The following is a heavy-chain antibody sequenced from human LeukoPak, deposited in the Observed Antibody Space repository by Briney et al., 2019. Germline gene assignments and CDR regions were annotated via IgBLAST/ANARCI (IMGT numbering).Heavy chain of an antibody. CDR1: GGSISNHNW. J-gene: IGHJ4*02. V-gene: IGHV4-4*02. D-gene: IGHD2-21*02. Sequence: PSGTLSLTCAVSGGSISNHNWWSWVRQPPGKGLEWIGEIYHTGSTNHNPSLKSRVTISLDKSKNQFSLKLSSVTAAGTAVYYCARRAHCGGDCYSIDYWGQGTLVTVSS. CDR3: ARRAHCGGDCYSIDY. CDR2: IYHTGST.